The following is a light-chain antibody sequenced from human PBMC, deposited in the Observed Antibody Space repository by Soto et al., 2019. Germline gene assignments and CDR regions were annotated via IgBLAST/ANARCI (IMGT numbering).Light chain of an antibody. Sequence: QAVVTQPPSASGTPGQGVTISCSGSSSNIGVNTVNWYQQLPGTAPKLLIYSNNLRPSGVPDRFSGSKSGTSASLAISGLQSEDAADYHCASWDDSLNGVVFGGGTKLTVL. CDR2: SNN. CDR1: SSNIGVNT. CDR3: ASWDDSLNGVV. V-gene: IGLV1-44*01. J-gene: IGLJ2*01.